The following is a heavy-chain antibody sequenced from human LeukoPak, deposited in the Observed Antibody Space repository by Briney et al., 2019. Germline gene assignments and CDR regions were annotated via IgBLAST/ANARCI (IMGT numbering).Heavy chain of an antibody. J-gene: IGHJ5*02. CDR3: AKLLAAAGTRWFDP. V-gene: IGHV3-23*01. Sequence: GGSLRHSCAASGFTFNKYAMSWVRQAPGKGLEWVSAISGSGGSTYYADSVKGRFTISRDNSKNTLYLQMNSLRAEDTAVYYCAKLLAAAGTRWFDPWGQGTLVTVSS. CDR2: ISGSGGST. CDR1: GFTFNKYA. D-gene: IGHD6-13*01.